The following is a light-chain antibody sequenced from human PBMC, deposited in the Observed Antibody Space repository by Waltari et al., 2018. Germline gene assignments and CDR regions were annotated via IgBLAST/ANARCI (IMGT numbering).Light chain of an antibody. CDR1: SGHTSYA. Sequence: QLVLTQPPSASASLGPSVNLTCTLNSGHTSYALAGPQQQPEKGPRFLMKLDSDGSHTKGDGIPDRFSGSSSGAERYLILSSLQSEDEADYYCQSWDTGINVFGGGTKLTVL. CDR2: LDSDGSH. J-gene: IGLJ2*01. CDR3: QSWDTGINV. V-gene: IGLV4-69*01.